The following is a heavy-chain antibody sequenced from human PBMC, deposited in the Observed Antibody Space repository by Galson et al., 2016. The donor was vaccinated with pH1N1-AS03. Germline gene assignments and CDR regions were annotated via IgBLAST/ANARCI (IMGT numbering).Heavy chain of an antibody. CDR1: GYSFPTYS. J-gene: IGHJ4*02. CDR2: ISAYSGDT. CDR3: ARAHYNADYVPDF. Sequence: SVKVSCKASGYSFPTYSFNWVRQAPGQGLEWLGWISAYSGDTHYARKFQGRVTLTADTSTSTAYMGLRSLTSDDTAVYYCARAHYNADYVPDFWGQGTLVPVSS. V-gene: IGHV1-18*04. D-gene: IGHD4-17*01.